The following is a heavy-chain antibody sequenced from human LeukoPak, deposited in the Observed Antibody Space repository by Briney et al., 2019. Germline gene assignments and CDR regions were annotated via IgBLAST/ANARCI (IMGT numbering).Heavy chain of an antibody. CDR1: GFTFSNYA. CDR3: ADHYYGSGTNVFDI. V-gene: IGHV3-23*01. D-gene: IGHD3-10*01. CDR2: SAGST. J-gene: IGHJ3*02. Sequence: GGSLRLSCEASGFTFSNYAMSWVRQAPGKGLEWVSGSAGSTYYADSVKGRFTISRDNSKNTLYLQMNSLRAEDTALYYCADHYYGSGTNVFDIWGQGTMVTVSS.